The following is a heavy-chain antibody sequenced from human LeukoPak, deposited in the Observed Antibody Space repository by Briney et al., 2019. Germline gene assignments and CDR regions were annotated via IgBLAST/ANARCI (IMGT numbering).Heavy chain of an antibody. Sequence: GGSLRLSCAASGFTFSNYAMSWVRQAPGKGLEWVSAISGSGDSTYYADSVKGRLTISRDNSKNTLYLQMNSLRAEDTAVYYCARDPPGKDSSGYYTGAFDIWGQGTMVTVSS. CDR1: GFTFSNYA. CDR3: ARDPPGKDSSGYYTGAFDI. D-gene: IGHD3-22*01. V-gene: IGHV3-23*01. CDR2: ISGSGDST. J-gene: IGHJ3*02.